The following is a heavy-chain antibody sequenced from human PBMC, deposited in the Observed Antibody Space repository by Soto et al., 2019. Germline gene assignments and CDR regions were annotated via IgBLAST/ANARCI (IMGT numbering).Heavy chain of an antibody. CDR2: MNPNSGNT. Sequence: QVQLVQSGAEVKKPGASVKVSCKASGYTFTSYDINWVRQATGQGLEWMGWMNPNSGNTGYAQKFQGCVTSPRNIYRGSASMGLSSLGSEDTAAYHCASGRGYRYGSDYWGQGTLVTVSS. J-gene: IGHJ4*02. D-gene: IGHD5-18*01. V-gene: IGHV1-8*01. CDR3: ASGRGYRYGSDY. CDR1: GYTFTSYD.